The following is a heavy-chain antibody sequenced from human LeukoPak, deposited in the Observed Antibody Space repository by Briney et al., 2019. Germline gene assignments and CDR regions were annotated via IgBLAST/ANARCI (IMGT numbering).Heavy chain of an antibody. J-gene: IGHJ4*02. V-gene: IGHV3-23*01. CDR3: AQSEDFWSGLLA. CDR1: GFTFNTYA. D-gene: IGHD3-3*01. Sequence: GGSLRLSCAASGFTFNTYAMSWVRQAPGKGLEWVSSNSGSGGSTYYADSVKGRFTISRDNSKNTLYLQMNSLRAEDTAVYYCAQSEDFWSGLLAWGQGTLVTVSS. CDR2: NSGSGGST.